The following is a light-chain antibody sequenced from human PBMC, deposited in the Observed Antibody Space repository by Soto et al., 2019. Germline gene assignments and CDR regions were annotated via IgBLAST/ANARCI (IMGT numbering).Light chain of an antibody. CDR3: SSYSTGGSYV. CDR2: DVS. Sequence: QSALTQPASVSGSPGQSIAISCTGTSSDVGGYNSASWYQQHPGKAPKLLIYDVSNRPSGVSNRFSGSKSGNTASLTISGLQAEDEADYYCSSYSTGGSYVFGTGTQLTV. CDR1: SSDVGGYNS. V-gene: IGLV2-14*03. J-gene: IGLJ1*01.